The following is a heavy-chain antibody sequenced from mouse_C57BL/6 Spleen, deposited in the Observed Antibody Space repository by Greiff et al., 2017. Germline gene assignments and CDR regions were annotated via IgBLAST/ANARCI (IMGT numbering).Heavy chain of an antibody. Sequence: EVQLQQSGPGLVKPSQSLSLTCSVTGYSIPSGYYWNWIRQFPGNKLEWMGYISYDGSNNYNPSLKNRISITRDTSKNQFFLKLNSVTTEDTATYYCARGDTVVATEAMDYWGQGTSVTVSS. CDR3: ARGDTVVATEAMDY. V-gene: IGHV3-6*01. CDR2: ISYDGSN. J-gene: IGHJ4*01. D-gene: IGHD1-1*01. CDR1: GYSIPSGYY.